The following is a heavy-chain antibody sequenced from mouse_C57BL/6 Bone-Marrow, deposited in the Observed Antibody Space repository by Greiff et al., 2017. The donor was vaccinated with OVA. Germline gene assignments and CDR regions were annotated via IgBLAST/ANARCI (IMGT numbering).Heavy chain of an antibody. CDR3: ARSTLGYYYAMDY. J-gene: IGHJ4*01. V-gene: IGHV1-85*01. D-gene: IGHD2-2*01. CDR2: IYPRDGST. CDR1: GYTFTSSD. Sequence: VQLQASGPELVKPGASVKLSCKASGYTFTSSDINWVKQRPGQGLEWIGWIYPRDGSTKYNEKFKGKATLTVDTSSSTAYMELHSLTSEDSAVYFCARSTLGYYYAMDYWGQGTSVTVSS.